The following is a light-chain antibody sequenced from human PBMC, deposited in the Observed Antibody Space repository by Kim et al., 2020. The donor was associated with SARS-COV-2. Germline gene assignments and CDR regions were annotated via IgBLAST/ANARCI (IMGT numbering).Light chain of an antibody. V-gene: IGKV1-33*01. CDR2: DAA. J-gene: IGKJ5*01. CDR1: QDSGNY. CDR3: QQYDHLPLT. Sequence: SVGEKRTITCRASQDSGNYVNWYEQKTGESPTLLICDAANLEKGGPSRFSGSGFGAEFTITTNNRQPEDIATYYCQQYDHLPLTFGQGTRLEI.